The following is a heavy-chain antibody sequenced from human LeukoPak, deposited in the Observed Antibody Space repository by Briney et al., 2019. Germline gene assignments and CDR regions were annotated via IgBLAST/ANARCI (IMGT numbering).Heavy chain of an antibody. CDR3: AKGGTSKQWLVGGAFDI. Sequence: GRSLRLPCAASGFTFSSYGMHWVRQAPGKGLEWVAVIWYDGSNKYYADSVKGRFTISRDNSKNTLYLQMNSLRAEDTAVYYCAKGGTSKQWLVGGAFDIWGQGTMVTVSS. CDR1: GFTFSSYG. CDR2: IWYDGSNK. V-gene: IGHV3-33*06. J-gene: IGHJ3*02. D-gene: IGHD6-19*01.